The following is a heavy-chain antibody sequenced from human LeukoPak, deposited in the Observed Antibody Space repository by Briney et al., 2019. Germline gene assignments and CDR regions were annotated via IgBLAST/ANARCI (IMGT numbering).Heavy chain of an antibody. CDR2: ISSSGSTI. V-gene: IGHV3-48*03. J-gene: IGHJ4*02. CDR1: GFTSNSYE. Sequence: PGGSLRLSCAASGFTSNSYETNWVRLAPGKGLEWISYISSSGSTIYYADSVKGRFTISRDNAKNSLFLQMNSLRAEDTAVYYCGRWSRITAQIDYWGQGTLVTVSS. D-gene: IGHD1-14*01. CDR3: GRWSRITAQIDY.